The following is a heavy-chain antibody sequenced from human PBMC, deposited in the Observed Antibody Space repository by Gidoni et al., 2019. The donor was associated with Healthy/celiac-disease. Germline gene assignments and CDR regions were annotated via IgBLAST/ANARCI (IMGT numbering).Heavy chain of an antibody. CDR2: IKQDGSEK. Sequence: EVQLVESGGGLVQPGGSLRLSCAASGFTFSSYRMSWVRQAPGKGLEWVANIKQDGSEKYYVDSVKGRFPIARDNAKNSLYLQMNSLRAEDTAVYYCARNYDSSASSTYYYYGMDVWGQGTTVTVSS. J-gene: IGHJ6*02. V-gene: IGHV3-7*03. D-gene: IGHD3-22*01. CDR3: ARNYDSSASSTYYYYGMDV. CDR1: GFTFSSYR.